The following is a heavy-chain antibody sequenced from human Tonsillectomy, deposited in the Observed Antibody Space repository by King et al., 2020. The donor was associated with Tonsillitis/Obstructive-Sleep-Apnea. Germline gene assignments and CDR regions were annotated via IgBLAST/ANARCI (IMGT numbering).Heavy chain of an antibody. CDR2: ISGSGGST. CDR3: AKGGSFGDYVPYYFDY. CDR1: GFTFSSYA. D-gene: IGHD4-17*01. Sequence: VQLVESGGGLVQPGGSLRLSCAASGFTFSSYAMSWVRQAPGKGLEWVSAISGSGGSTYYADSVKGRFTISRDNSKNTLYLQMNSLRAEDTAVYYCAKGGSFGDYVPYYFDYLGQGTLVTVSS. J-gene: IGHJ4*02. V-gene: IGHV3-23*04.